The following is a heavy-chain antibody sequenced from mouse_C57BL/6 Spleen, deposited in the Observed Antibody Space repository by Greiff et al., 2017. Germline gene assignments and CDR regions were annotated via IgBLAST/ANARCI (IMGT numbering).Heavy chain of an antibody. V-gene: IGHV1-18*01. CDR3: ARPDYLYAMDY. CDR1: GYTFTDYN. D-gene: IGHD2-4*01. Sequence: EVHLVESGPELVKPGASVKIPCKASGYTFTDYNMDWVKQSHGKSLEWIGDINPNNGGTIYNQKFKGKATLTVDKSSSTAYMELRSLTSEDTAVYYCARPDYLYAMDYWGQGTSVTVSS. J-gene: IGHJ4*01. CDR2: INPNNGGT.